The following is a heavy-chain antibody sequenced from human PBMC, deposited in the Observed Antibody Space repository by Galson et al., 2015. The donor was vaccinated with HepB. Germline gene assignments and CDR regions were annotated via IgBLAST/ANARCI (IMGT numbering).Heavy chain of an antibody. D-gene: IGHD2-21*02. V-gene: IGHV4-59*01. J-gene: IGHJ5*02. CDR3: ARVDCGGDCYDTRGWFDP. CDR2: IFHSGST. Sequence: ETLSLTCTVSGGSFSTYYWSWIRQPPGKGLEYIGFIFHSGSTSYNPSLKSRVTISVDTSKNQFSLKLTSVTVADTAVYYCARVDCGGDCYDTRGWFDPWGQGTLVTVSS. CDR1: GGSFSTYY.